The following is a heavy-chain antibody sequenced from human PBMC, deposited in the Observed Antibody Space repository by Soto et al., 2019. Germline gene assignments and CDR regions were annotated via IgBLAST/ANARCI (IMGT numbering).Heavy chain of an antibody. CDR3: ARAIVVVPAASPWFDP. CDR2: IYYSGST. J-gene: IGHJ5*02. CDR1: GGSISSGDYY. Sequence: SETLSLTCTVSGGSISSGDYYWSWIRQPPGKGLEWIGYIYYSGSTYYNPSLKSRVTISVDTSKNQFSLKLSSVTAADTAVYYCARAIVVVPAASPWFDPWGQGTLVTVS. V-gene: IGHV4-30-4*01. D-gene: IGHD2-2*01.